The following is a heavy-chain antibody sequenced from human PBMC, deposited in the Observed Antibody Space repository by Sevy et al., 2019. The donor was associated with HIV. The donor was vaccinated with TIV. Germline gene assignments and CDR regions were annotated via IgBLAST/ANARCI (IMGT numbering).Heavy chain of an antibody. CDR1: GFTFSKYS. D-gene: IGHD2-8*01. CDR3: AREGCTKPHDY. CDR2: FSFGCGRI. Sequence: GGSLRLSCEASGFTFSKYSMSWVRQAPGKGLEWVSTFSFGCGRINDADSVKGRFTISRDDSKNTLYLQMNSLRAEDTAVYYCAREGCTKPHDYWCQGTLVTVSS. V-gene: IGHV3-23*01. J-gene: IGHJ4*02.